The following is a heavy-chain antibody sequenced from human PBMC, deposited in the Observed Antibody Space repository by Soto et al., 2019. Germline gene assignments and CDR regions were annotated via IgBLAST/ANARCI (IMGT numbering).Heavy chain of an antibody. D-gene: IGHD1-26*01. Sequence: PSETLSLTCAVSSGSISSSNWWSWVRPPPGKGLEWIGEIYHSGSTNYNPSLKSRVTISVDKSKNQFSLKLSSVTAADTAVYYCAREGGRLRGAYYYYMDVWGKGTTVT. V-gene: IGHV4-4*02. CDR2: IYHSGST. CDR1: SGSISSSNW. J-gene: IGHJ6*03. CDR3: AREGGRLRGAYYYYMDV.